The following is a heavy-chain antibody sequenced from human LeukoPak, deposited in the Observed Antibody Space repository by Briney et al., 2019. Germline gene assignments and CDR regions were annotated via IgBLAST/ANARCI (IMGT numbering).Heavy chain of an antibody. V-gene: IGHV1-2*02. Sequence: ASVKVSCKVSVYTFTAYYMHWVRQAPGQGLEWMGWINPNSGGTNYAQKFQGRVTMTRDTSISTAYMELSRLRSDDTAVYYCARDLVVVPAAFDYWGQGTLVTVSS. CDR3: ARDLVVVPAAFDY. CDR2: INPNSGGT. J-gene: IGHJ4*02. D-gene: IGHD2-2*01. CDR1: VYTFTAYY.